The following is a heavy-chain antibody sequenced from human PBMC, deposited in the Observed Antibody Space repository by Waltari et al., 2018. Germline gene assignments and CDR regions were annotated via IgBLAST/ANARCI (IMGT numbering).Heavy chain of an antibody. Sequence: EVQLVQSGAEVKTPEESLRISCEGSGYSFTSHWISGVRQMPGKGLEWVGRIDPSDSFRNYGPAFEGHVTISVDQSLRTAYLQWDSLKASDTAIYYCVRHRTTYPLEIDYWGQGTLVTVSS. J-gene: IGHJ4*02. V-gene: IGHV5-10-1*01. D-gene: IGHD2-2*01. CDR1: GYSFTSHW. CDR2: IDPSDSFR. CDR3: VRHRTTYPLEIDY.